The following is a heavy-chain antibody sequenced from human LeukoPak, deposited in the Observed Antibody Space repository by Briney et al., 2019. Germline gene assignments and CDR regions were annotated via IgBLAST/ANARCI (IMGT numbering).Heavy chain of an antibody. CDR2: IYYSGST. CDR3: ARATYDFWSGYYVGYFDY. CDR1: GGSISSSSYY. D-gene: IGHD3-3*01. Sequence: SETLSLTCTVSGGSISSSSYYWGWIRQPPGKGLEWIGSIYYSGSTYYNPSHKSRVTISVDTSKNQFSLKLSSVTAADTAVYYCARATYDFWSGYYVGYFDYWGQGTLVTVSS. V-gene: IGHV4-39*07. J-gene: IGHJ4*02.